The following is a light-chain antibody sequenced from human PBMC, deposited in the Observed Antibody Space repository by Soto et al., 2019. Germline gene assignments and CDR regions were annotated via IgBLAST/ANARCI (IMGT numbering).Light chain of an antibody. CDR1: QGISNY. V-gene: IGKV1-27*01. J-gene: IGKJ4*01. CDR3: QKYNTPPLT. Sequence: DIQMTQSPPSLSASIGDRVIITCRASQGISNYLAWYQLRPGKPPKLLISTASTLQSGVPSRFSGSGSGTNFTLTISSLQPEDVATYYCQKYNTPPLTFGGGIKVEIK. CDR2: TAS.